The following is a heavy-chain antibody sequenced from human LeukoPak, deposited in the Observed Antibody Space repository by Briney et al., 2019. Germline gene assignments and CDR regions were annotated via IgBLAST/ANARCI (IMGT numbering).Heavy chain of an antibody. CDR2: IYHSGST. Sequence: PSETLSLTCTVSGYSISTGSYWGWIRQPPGKGLEWIGYIYHSGSTNYNPSLKSRVTISVDTSKNEFSLKLTSVTAADTAVYYCAGEANYYGSGSYFEGTFDYWGQGSLVTVSS. V-gene: IGHV4-38-2*02. CDR1: GYSISTGSY. CDR3: AGEANYYGSGSYFEGTFDY. J-gene: IGHJ4*02. D-gene: IGHD3-10*01.